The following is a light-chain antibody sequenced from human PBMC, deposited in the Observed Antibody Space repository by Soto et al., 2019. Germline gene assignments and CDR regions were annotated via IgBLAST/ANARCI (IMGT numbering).Light chain of an antibody. CDR1: QSVLYSSNSKNY. CDR3: QQYYRTPLT. V-gene: IGKV4-1*01. Sequence: DIVMTQSPDSLTVSLGERATIYCKSSQSVLYSSNSKNYLAWYQQKPGQPPKLLIYWSSTRESGVPDRFSGSGSGTDFTLTISSLQAEDVAVYYCQQYYRTPLTFGGGTKVEIK. CDR2: WSS. J-gene: IGKJ4*01.